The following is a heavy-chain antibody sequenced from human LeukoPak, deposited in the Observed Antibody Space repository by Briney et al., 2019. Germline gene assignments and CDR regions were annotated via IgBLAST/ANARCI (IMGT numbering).Heavy chain of an antibody. CDR2: IYTSGST. CDR1: GGSISSGSYY. J-gene: IGHJ4*02. V-gene: IGHV4-61*02. Sequence: SQTLSLTCTVSGGSISSGSYYWSWIRQPAGKGLEWIGRIYTSGSTNYNPSLKSRVTISVDTSKNQFSLKLSSVTAADTAVYYCARDDSSGWSYFDYWGQGTLVTVSS. D-gene: IGHD6-19*01. CDR3: ARDDSSGWSYFDY.